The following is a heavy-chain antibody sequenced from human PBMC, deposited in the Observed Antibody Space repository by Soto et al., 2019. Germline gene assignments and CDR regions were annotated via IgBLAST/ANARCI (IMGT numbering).Heavy chain of an antibody. CDR3: ARDYGIAAAAALGY. J-gene: IGHJ4*02. Sequence: ASVKVSCKSSGYTFTSYGLNWVRQAPGQGLEWMGWISTYNGNTNFAQKFQGRVTMTTDTSTRTAYMELRSLRADDTAVYYCARDYGIAAAAALGYWGRETLVTVSS. CDR1: GYTFTSYG. CDR2: ISTYNGNT. D-gene: IGHD6-13*01. V-gene: IGHV1-18*04.